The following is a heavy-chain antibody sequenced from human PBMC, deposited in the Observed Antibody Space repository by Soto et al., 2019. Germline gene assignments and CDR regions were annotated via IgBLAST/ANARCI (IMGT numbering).Heavy chain of an antibody. J-gene: IGHJ4*02. CDR1: GYTFTTHA. D-gene: IGHD7-27*01. CDR3: ARDFNWGTDY. V-gene: IGHV1-3*01. CDR2: INADTGKT. Sequence: ASVKVSCKASGYTFTTHAMHWVRQAPGQRLEWMAWINADTGKTKYSQNFQGRVTITWDTSASTAYMELSSLRSEDTAVYFCARDFNWGTDYWGQGTLVTVSS.